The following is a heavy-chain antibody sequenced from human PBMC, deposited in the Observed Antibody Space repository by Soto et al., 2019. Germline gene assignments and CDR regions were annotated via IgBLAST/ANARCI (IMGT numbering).Heavy chain of an antibody. CDR2: ISYSADKT. J-gene: IGHJ3*02. V-gene: IGHV3-23*01. D-gene: IGHD1-1*01. CDR1: GFTFSTYV. CDR3: ARRAKTATTNWGAFDI. Sequence: EVQLLESGGGLVQPGGSLRLSCAASGFTFSTYVMNWVRQAPGKGLEWVSTISYSADKTFYADSVKGRFTISRDNSSDTLFLQMNSLRAEDASPYYCARRAKTATTNWGAFDIWGQGTMVTVSS.